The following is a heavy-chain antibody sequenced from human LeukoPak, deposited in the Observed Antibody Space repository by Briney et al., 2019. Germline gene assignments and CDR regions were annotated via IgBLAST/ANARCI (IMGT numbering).Heavy chain of an antibody. D-gene: IGHD3-3*01. Sequence: ASVKVSCKASGYTFTSYSISWVRQAPGQGLEWMGWVSAYNGNTNYAQKLQGRVTMTTDTSTSTAYMELRSLRSDDTAVYYCARDFWSGPLGMDVWGQGTTVTVSS. V-gene: IGHV1-18*01. CDR3: ARDFWSGPLGMDV. J-gene: IGHJ6*02. CDR2: VSAYNGNT. CDR1: GYTFTSYS.